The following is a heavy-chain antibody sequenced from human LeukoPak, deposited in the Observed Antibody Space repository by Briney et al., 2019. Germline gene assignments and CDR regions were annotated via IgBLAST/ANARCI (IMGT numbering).Heavy chain of an antibody. J-gene: IGHJ4*02. CDR1: GYTFTGYY. CDR3: ARDLMVRGPFDY. CDR2: INPNSGGT. D-gene: IGHD3-10*01. V-gene: IGHV1-2*02. Sequence: ASVKVSCKASGYTFTGYYMHWVRQAPGQGLEWMGWINPNSGGTNYAQKFQGRVTMTRDTSISTAYMELSRLRSDDTAVYYCARDLMVRGPFDYWGQGTLVTVSS.